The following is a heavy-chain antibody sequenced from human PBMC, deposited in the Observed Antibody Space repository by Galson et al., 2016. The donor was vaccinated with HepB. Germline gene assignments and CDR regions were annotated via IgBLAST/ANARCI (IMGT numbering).Heavy chain of an antibody. J-gene: IGHJ4*02. Sequence: SLRLSCAASGFTFNNYGMHWVRRAPGKGLEWVAVIWFDGSNKYYADSVKGRFTISRDNSENSLYLQMNSLRTEDTALYYCAKERLGSKLVTFDCWGQGTLVTVSS. D-gene: IGHD2-21*02. CDR2: IWFDGSNK. CDR1: GFTFNNYG. CDR3: AKERLGSKLVTFDC. V-gene: IGHV3-33*03.